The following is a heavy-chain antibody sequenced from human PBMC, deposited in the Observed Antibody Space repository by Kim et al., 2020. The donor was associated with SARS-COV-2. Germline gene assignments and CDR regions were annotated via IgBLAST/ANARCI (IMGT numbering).Heavy chain of an antibody. D-gene: IGHD2-15*01. V-gene: IGHV3-9*01. CDR3: AKGKDIVVVVAATNAFDI. CDR1: GFTFDDYA. J-gene: IGHJ3*02. Sequence: GGSLRLSCAASGFTFDDYAMPWVRQAPGKGLEWVSGISWNSGSIGYADSVKGRFTISRDNAKNSLYLQMNSLRAEDTALYYCAKGKDIVVVVAATNAFDIWGQRTLVTLSS. CDR2: ISWNSGSI.